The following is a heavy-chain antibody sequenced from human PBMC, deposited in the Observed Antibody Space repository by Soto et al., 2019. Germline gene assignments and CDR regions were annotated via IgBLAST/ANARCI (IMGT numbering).Heavy chain of an antibody. V-gene: IGHV3-74*01. CDR1: GFTFSSYW. CDR2: INSDGSST. Sequence: GGSLRLSCAASGFTFSSYWMHWVRQAPGKGLVWVSRINSDGSSTSYADSVKGRFTISRDNAKNTLYLQMNSLRAEDTAVYYCARMPAVQWLSLYYYYGMDVWGKGTTVTVSS. D-gene: IGHD6-19*01. J-gene: IGHJ6*04. CDR3: ARMPAVQWLSLYYYYGMDV.